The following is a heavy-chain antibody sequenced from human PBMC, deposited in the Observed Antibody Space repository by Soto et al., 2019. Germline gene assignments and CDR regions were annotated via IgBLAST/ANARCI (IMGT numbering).Heavy chain of an antibody. CDR1: GGSISSGGYY. Sequence: TLSFTCTVSGGSISSGGYYSTWSPQHPGKGLEWIGYIYYSGSTDYNPSLKSRVNISVDTSKNQFSLKLSSVTAADTAVYYGARDCSGWLMTGPYGMDVWGQGTTVTVSS. CDR2: IYYSGST. D-gene: IGHD6-25*01. CDR3: ARDCSGWLMTGPYGMDV. J-gene: IGHJ6*02. V-gene: IGHV4-31*03.